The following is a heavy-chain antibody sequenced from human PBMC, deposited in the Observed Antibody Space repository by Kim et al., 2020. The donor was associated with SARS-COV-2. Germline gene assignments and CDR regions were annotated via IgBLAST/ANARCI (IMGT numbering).Heavy chain of an antibody. Sequence: SQNFQGRVTITRDTSAQTDYMELRSLRSEDTALYYCARDHRNNSCYYSFDYWGRGTLVTVSS. V-gene: IGHV1-3*01. CDR3: ARDHRNNSCYYSFDY. D-gene: IGHD3-22*01. J-gene: IGHJ4*02.